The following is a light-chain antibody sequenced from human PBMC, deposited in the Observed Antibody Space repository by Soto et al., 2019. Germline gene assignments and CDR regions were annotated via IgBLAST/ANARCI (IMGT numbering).Light chain of an antibody. J-gene: IGKJ1*01. CDR3: QQYYSTPWT. CDR1: QSVLSSSNNKNY. V-gene: IGKV4-1*01. Sequence: DIVMTQSPDSLAVSLGERATINCKSSQSVLSSSNNKNYLTWYQQKLGQPPRLLIYWASTRESGVPDRFSGSGSGADFTLTINSLQAKDVAVYYCQQYYSTPWTFGQGTKVEIK. CDR2: WAS.